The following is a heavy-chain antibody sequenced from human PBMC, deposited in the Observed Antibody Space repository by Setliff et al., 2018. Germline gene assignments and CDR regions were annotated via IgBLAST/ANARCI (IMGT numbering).Heavy chain of an antibody. CDR3: IVNMVRPVTGLDS. J-gene: IGHJ4*02. D-gene: IGHD2-15*01. CDR1: GHSLTSNH. V-gene: IGHV1-46*01. Sequence: ASVKVSCKASGHSLTSNHFHWGRQAPGKGLEWMGTINPNDGYTIYAPAFQGRVAMTTDTSTGTAYMELSGLTSAGTAIYYCIVNMVRPVTGLDSWGLGTLVTVSS. CDR2: INPNDGYT.